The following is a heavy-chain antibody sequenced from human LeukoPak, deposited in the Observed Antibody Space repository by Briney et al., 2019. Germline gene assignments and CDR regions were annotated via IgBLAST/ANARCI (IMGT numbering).Heavy chain of an antibody. D-gene: IGHD2-21*02. J-gene: IGHJ6*03. CDR1: GFTVSSNY. CDR3: ARYYCGGDCYWGGIEYYYYYMDV. CDR2: IYNGGST. Sequence: GGPLRLSCAASGFTVSSNYMSWVRQAPGKGLEGVSVIYNGGSTYYADSVKGRFTISRDNSKNTPYLQMNSLRAEDTAVYYCARYYCGGDCYWGGIEYYYYYMDVWGKGTTVTISS. V-gene: IGHV3-66*01.